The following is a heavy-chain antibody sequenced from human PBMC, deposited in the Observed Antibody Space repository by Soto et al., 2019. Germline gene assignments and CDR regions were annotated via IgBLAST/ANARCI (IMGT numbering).Heavy chain of an antibody. D-gene: IGHD2-15*01. J-gene: IGHJ4*02. Sequence: VQLLESGGGLIQPGGSLRLSCAASGFTFSYGIHWLRHAPGKGLELVAYISYDSSNKFYVDSVKGRVTISRDNSKNTQFLQMNSLLAEDTAVYYCAKLVRGYCSGNTCDDYWGQGTLVAVSS. CDR1: GFTFSYG. V-gene: IGHV3-30*18. CDR3: AKLVRGYCSGNTCDDY. CDR2: ISYDSSNK.